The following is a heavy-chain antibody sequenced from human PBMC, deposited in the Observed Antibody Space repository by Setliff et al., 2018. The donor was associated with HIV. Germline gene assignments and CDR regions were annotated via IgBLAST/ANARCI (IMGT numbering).Heavy chain of an antibody. CDR2: IKTKSDGETA. CDR1: GFTFSHAW. Sequence: GGSLRLSCAASGFTFSHAWMTWVRQAPGKGLEWVGRIKTKSDGETADYAAPVKGRFTISRDDSKNTLYLQMNSLRVEDTAVYLCANLWEVGAWGQGTLVTVSS. D-gene: IGHD1-26*01. V-gene: IGHV3-15*01. J-gene: IGHJ5*02. CDR3: ANLWEVGA.